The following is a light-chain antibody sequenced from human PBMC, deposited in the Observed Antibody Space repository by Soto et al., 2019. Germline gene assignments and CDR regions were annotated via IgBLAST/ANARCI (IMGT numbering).Light chain of an antibody. Sequence: SYELTQEPSVSVSPGQKASITCSGDTLGDKYVCWYQQKPGQSPVLVIHEDNKRPSGIPKRFSGSNSGNTATLTISGTQAMDEAAYYCQAWASGTPVVFGGGTKLTVL. J-gene: IGLJ2*01. CDR1: TLGDKY. CDR2: EDN. V-gene: IGLV3-1*01. CDR3: QAWASGTPVV.